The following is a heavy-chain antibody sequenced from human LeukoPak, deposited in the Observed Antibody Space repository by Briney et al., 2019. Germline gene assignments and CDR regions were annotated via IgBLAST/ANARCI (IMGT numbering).Heavy chain of an antibody. D-gene: IGHD1-14*01. CDR3: ARAPAIGKFDY. CDR1: GFTFSSYA. CDR2: ISGSGGST. V-gene: IGHV3-23*01. J-gene: IGHJ4*02. Sequence: GGSLRLSCAASGFTFSSYAMSWVRQAPGKGLEWVSAISGSGGSTYYADSVKGRFTISRDNAKNSLYLQMNSLRAEDTAVYYCARAPAIGKFDYWGQGTLVTVSS.